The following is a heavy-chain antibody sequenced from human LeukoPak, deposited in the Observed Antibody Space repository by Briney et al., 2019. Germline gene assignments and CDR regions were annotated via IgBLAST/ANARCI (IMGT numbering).Heavy chain of an antibody. D-gene: IGHD4-17*01. CDR3: AREIDGDYYFDY. CDR1: GGSISSGGYS. CDR2: IYHSGST. J-gene: IGHJ4*02. Sequence: SETLSLTCAVSGGSISSGGYSWSWIRQPPGKGLEWIGYIYHSGSTYYNPSLKSRVTISVDRSKNQFSRKLSSVTAADTAVYYCAREIDGDYYFDYWGQGTLVTVSS. V-gene: IGHV4-30-2*01.